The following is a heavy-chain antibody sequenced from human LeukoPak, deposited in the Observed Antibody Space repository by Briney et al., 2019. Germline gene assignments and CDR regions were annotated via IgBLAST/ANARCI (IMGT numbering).Heavy chain of an antibody. Sequence: GGSLRLSCAASGFTFSSYWMSWVRQAPGKGLEWVANIKQDGSEKYYVDSVKGRFTISRDNAKNSLYLQMNSLRAEDTAVYYCARSMVRGVLYYYHGMDVWGKGTTVTVSS. CDR2: IKQDGSEK. J-gene: IGHJ6*04. D-gene: IGHD3-10*01. CDR1: GFTFSSYW. V-gene: IGHV3-7*03. CDR3: ARSMVRGVLYYYHGMDV.